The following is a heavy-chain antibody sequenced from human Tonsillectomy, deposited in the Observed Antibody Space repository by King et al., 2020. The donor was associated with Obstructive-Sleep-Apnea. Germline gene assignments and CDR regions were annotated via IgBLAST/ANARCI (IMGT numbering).Heavy chain of an antibody. CDR1: GYTFTGYY. CDR2: IDPYSGGT. Sequence: QLVQSGAEVKKPGASVKVSCRSSGYTFTGYYMHWVRQAPGQGLEWMGWIDPYSGGTNYAQKFQGRVTMTRDTSISTAYMELNRLRSDDTAVYYCARNSGYDYYFDYWGHGILVTVSS. J-gene: IGHJ4*01. V-gene: IGHV1-2*02. CDR3: ARNSGYDYYFDY. D-gene: IGHD5-12*01.